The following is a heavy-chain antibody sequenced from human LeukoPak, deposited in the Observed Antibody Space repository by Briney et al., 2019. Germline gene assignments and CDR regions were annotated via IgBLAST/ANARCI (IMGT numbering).Heavy chain of an antibody. D-gene: IGHD3-16*01. CDR3: ATDDYRGLGY. Sequence: GGSLRLSCVPSGFTFSTYYMHSVRQAPGEGMVWVSHIIQDGSVTNYAYSVKGRFTISRDNAKNTVYLQMYSLRAADTPLYYFATDDYRGLGYWGQETRVTASP. CDR2: IIQDGSVT. J-gene: IGHJ4*02. CDR1: GFTFSTYY. V-gene: IGHV3-74*01.